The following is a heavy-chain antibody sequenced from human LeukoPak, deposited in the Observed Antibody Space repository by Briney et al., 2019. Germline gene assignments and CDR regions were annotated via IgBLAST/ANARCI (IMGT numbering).Heavy chain of an antibody. J-gene: IGHJ4*02. D-gene: IGHD6-13*01. V-gene: IGHV4-59*08. CDR3: ARAEAAAGFDY. Sequence: SETLSLTCTVSGGSISKYYWNWIRQPPGKGLEWIGYIYYSGSTNYNPSLKSRVTISVDTSKNQFSLKLSSVTAADTAVYYCARAEAAAGFDYWGQGTLVTVSS. CDR2: IYYSGST. CDR1: GGSISKYY.